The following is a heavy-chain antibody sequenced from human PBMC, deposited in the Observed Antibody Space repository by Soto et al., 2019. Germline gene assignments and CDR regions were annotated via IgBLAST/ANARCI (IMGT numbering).Heavy chain of an antibody. Sequence: EVQLVESGGGLVQPGRSLRLSCAGSGFTFDAYPMHWVRQAPGKGLEWVAALAWDGGSIEYVDSVEGRFTISRDNGKNSLSLPMSSLRDEDTALYYCVRDDAFDLWAKGHRSPSLQ. V-gene: IGHV3-9*01. J-gene: IGHJ3*01. CDR3: VRDDAFDL. CDR2: LAWDGGSI. CDR1: GFTFDAYP.